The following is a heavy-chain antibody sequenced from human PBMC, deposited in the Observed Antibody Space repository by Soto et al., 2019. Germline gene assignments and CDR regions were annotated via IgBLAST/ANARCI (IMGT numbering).Heavy chain of an antibody. J-gene: IGHJ3*02. V-gene: IGHV5-51*01. CDR2: IYPDDSDT. Sequence: GESLKISCKGSGYSFTSYWIGWVRQMPGKGLEWMGIIYPDDSDTRYSPSFQGQVTISADTSISTAYLQWSSLKASETAMYYCARPPTVTTMGVDPFDIWGQGTMVTVSS. CDR3: ARPPTVTTMGVDPFDI. D-gene: IGHD4-17*01. CDR1: GYSFTSYW.